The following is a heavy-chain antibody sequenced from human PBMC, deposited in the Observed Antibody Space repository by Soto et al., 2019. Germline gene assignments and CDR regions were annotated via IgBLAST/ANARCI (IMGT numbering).Heavy chain of an antibody. CDR1: GGTFSRYA. CDR2: IIPIFGTA. V-gene: IGHV1-69*13. Sequence: SVTVSCNASGGTFSRYAISRLRQAPGQGLEWMGGIIPIFGTANYAQKFQGRVTITVDESTSTAYMELSSLRSEDTAVYYCANGSVSYYNGYYYYGMDVWGQGTTVTVSS. J-gene: IGHJ6*02. D-gene: IGHD3-10*01. CDR3: ANGSVSYYNGYYYYGMDV.